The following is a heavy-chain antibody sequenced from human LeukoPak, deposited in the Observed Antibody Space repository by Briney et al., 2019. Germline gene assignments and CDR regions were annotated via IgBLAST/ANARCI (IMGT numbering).Heavy chain of an antibody. CDR1: GFTVATDH. V-gene: IGHV3-53*01. J-gene: IGHJ3*02. Sequence: GGSLRLSCAASGFTVATDHMSWVRQAPGKGLEFVSITYNDGRTSHADSVKGRFTISRDNSKNTLYLQMNNLRAEDTAVYYCATARGVFDIWGQGTMVTVSS. CDR2: TYNDGRT. D-gene: IGHD2-15*01. CDR3: ATARGVFDI.